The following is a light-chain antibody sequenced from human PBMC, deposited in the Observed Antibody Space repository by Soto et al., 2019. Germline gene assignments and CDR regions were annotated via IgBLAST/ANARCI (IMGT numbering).Light chain of an antibody. CDR2: KAS. CDR1: QSIHSW. Sequence: DFQMTQSPSTLSASVGDRVTITCRASQSIHSWLAWYQQKPGRTPKLLIYKASTLESGVPSRFSGSGSGTEFTLTISSMQPDDFATYYCQQYNTHPYTFGQGTKVDI. J-gene: IGKJ2*01. CDR3: QQYNTHPYT. V-gene: IGKV1-5*03.